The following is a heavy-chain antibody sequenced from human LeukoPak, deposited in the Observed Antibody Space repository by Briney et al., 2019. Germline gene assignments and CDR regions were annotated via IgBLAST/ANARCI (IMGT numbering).Heavy chain of an antibody. V-gene: IGHV1-2*04. D-gene: IGHD3-10*01. CDR2: INPNSGGT. CDR3: ARAGVATGLPFDP. J-gene: IGHJ5*02. Sequence: GASVNVSCKASGYTFTGYYMHWVRQAPGQGLEWMGWINPNSGGTHYAQKFQGWVTMTRDTSISTAYMELSRLRSDDTAVYYCARAGVATGLPFDPWGQGTLVTVSS. CDR1: GYTFTGYY.